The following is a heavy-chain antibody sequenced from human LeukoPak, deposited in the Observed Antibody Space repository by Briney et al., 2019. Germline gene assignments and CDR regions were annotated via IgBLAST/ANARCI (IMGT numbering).Heavy chain of an antibody. CDR2: ITPSGGST. D-gene: IGHD2-8*01. CDR3: ARMVPRAVGRSLDY. V-gene: IGHV1-46*01. CDR1: GYTITSYY. Sequence: GASVKVSCKASGYTITSYYMHWVRQAPGQGLEWMGIITPSGGSTSYAQKFQGRVTMTRDTSTSTVYMELSSLRSEHTAVYYCARMVPRAVGRSLDYWGQGTLVTVSS. J-gene: IGHJ4*02.